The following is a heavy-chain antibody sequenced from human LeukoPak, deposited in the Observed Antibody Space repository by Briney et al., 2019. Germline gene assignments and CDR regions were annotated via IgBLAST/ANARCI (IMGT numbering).Heavy chain of an antibody. V-gene: IGHV1-69*13. Sequence: SSVNVSCKPSGGTFSSYAISWVRQDPGQGLEWLGGIIPIFGTANYAQKFQGRVTITADESTSTAYMELSSLRSEETAVYYCAGYCSGGSCYCDKGFDPWGQGTLVTVSS. D-gene: IGHD2-15*01. CDR2: IIPIFGTA. CDR3: AGYCSGGSCYCDKGFDP. J-gene: IGHJ5*02. CDR1: GGTFSSYA.